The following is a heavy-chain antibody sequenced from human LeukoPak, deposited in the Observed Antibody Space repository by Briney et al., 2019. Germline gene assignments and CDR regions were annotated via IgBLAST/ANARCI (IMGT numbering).Heavy chain of an antibody. J-gene: IGHJ3*02. Sequence: SLRLSCAASGFTFDDYAMHWVRQTGKGLEWVSGISWNSDSVGYADSVQGRFTTSRDNGKNSLYLQMNSLRTEDTALYYCAKGDTTGWSVSAFDIWGRGTMVTVSS. CDR1: GFTFDDYA. D-gene: IGHD1-26*01. CDR3: AKGDTTGWSVSAFDI. V-gene: IGHV3-9*01. CDR2: ISWNSDSV.